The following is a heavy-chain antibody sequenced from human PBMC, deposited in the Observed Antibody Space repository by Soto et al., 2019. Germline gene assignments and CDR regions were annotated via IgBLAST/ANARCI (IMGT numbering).Heavy chain of an antibody. J-gene: IGHJ6*02. CDR1: GFTFSSYA. Sequence: GGSLRLSCAASGFTFSSYAMSWVRQAPGKGLEWVSAVSGSGGSTSYADSVKGRFTISRDDSKNTLYLQMSSLGAEDTAIYYCASDYYGMDVWGQGTTVTVAS. V-gene: IGHV3-23*01. CDR3: ASDYYGMDV. CDR2: VSGSGGST.